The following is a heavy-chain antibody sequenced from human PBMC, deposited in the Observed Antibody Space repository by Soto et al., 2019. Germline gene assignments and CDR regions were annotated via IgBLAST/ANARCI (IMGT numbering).Heavy chain of an antibody. J-gene: IGHJ3*02. CDR2: ISSSSSYI. V-gene: IGHV3-23*01. D-gene: IGHD3-22*01. CDR3: VKEYYYDSSAYDNDAFEI. CDR1: GFTFSSSA. Sequence: PGGSLRLSCTASGFTFSSSAMSWVRQAPGKGLEWVSSISSSSSYIYYADSVKGRFTISRDNSKKTMHLQMSSLRAEGTAVYYCVKEYYYDSSAYDNDAFEIWGDGTMVTVSS.